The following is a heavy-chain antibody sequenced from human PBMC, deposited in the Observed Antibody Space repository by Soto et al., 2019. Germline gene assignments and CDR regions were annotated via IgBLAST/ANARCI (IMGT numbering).Heavy chain of an antibody. D-gene: IGHD3-10*01. Sequence: SETLSLTCTVSGGSISSYYWSWIRQPPGKGLEWIGYIYYSGSTNYNPSLKSRVTISVDTSKNQFSLKLSSVTAADTAVYYCARHQLRFGPLDYYYYGMDVWGQGTTVTVS. CDR1: GGSISSYY. CDR2: IYYSGST. V-gene: IGHV4-59*08. CDR3: ARHQLRFGPLDYYYYGMDV. J-gene: IGHJ6*02.